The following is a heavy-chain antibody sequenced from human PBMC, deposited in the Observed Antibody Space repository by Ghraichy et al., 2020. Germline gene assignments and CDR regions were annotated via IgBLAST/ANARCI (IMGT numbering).Heavy chain of an antibody. J-gene: IGHJ4*02. CDR1: GFTFSSYS. CDR2: ISSTSSYI. D-gene: IGHD4-23*01. CDR3: ARSPFGGDFDY. V-gene: IGHV3-21*01. Sequence: GGSLRLACAASGFTFSSYSMHWVRQAPGKGLEWVSSISSTSSYIYYADSVNGRFTISRDNAKNSLYLQMNSLRAEDTAVYYCARSPFGGDFDYWGQGTLVTVSS.